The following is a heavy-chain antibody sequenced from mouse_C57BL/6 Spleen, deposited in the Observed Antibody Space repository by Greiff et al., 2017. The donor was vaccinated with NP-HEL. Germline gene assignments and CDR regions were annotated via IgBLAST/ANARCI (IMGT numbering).Heavy chain of an antibody. CDR3: ARSGRYYGSRGLYYAMDY. D-gene: IGHD1-1*01. CDR1: GYTFTDYN. CDR2: INPNNGGT. V-gene: IGHV1-22*01. Sequence: EVQLQQSGPELVKPGASVKMSCKASGYTFTDYNMHWVKQSHGKSLEWIGYINPNNGGTSYNQKFKGKATLTVNKSSSTAYMELRSLTSEDSAVYYCARSGRYYGSRGLYYAMDYWGQGTSVTVSS. J-gene: IGHJ4*01.